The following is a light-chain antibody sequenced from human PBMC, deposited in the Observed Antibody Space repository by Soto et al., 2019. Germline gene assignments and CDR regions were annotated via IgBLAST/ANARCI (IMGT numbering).Light chain of an antibody. CDR3: QQYQSWPYT. CDR1: QSVNKW. CDR2: DAS. Sequence: DIQMTQSPSTLSASVGDRVTITCRASQSVNKWLAWYQQKPGRAPNLVIYDASTLQTSVTSTFRGSGSGTEFTLTISSLQPDDFVTYYGQQYQSWPYTFGQGTKLEIK. J-gene: IGKJ2*01. V-gene: IGKV1-5*01.